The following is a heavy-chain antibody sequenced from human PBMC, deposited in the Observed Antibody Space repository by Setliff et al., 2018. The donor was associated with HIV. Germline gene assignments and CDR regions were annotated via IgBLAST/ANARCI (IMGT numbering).Heavy chain of an antibody. D-gene: IGHD6-6*01. V-gene: IGHV3-23*01. CDR3: ARLPQDVRSSIDF. Sequence: PGGSLRLSCAASGFAFSSSEMNWVRQAPGKGLEWVSAISGSGDSTYYADSVKGRFTISRDNSKNTLFLQMNSLRAEDTAVYYCARLPQDVRSSIDFWGQGTLVTVSS. CDR1: GFAFSSSE. CDR2: ISGSGDST. J-gene: IGHJ4*02.